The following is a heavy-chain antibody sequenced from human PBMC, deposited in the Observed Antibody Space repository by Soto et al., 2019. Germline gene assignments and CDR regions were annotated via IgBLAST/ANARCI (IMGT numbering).Heavy chain of an antibody. J-gene: IGHJ4*02. CDR1: GRTVSGYH. CDR2: INNNGNT. V-gene: IGHV4-59*02. CDR3: AASTRY. Sequence: PADPLCLTCNVSGRTVSGYHWSWIRQPPGKGLEWIGYINNNGNTDYNPSLESRVTISLDTSKNQIALSLTSVTAADTVIYYCAASTRYWCQGILGSVS.